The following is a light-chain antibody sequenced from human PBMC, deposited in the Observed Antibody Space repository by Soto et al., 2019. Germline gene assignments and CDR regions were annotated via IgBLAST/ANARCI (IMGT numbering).Light chain of an antibody. CDR3: QQYNNAPPE. CDR1: QSVSSN. V-gene: IGKV3-15*01. J-gene: IGKJ1*01. Sequence: EIVMTQSPATLSVSPGERATLSCRASQSVSSNLAWYQQKPGQAPRILIYGASTRATGIPARFSGSGSGTEFTLTISSLQSEEFAVYYCQQYNNAPPEFVQGTKVEIK. CDR2: GAS.